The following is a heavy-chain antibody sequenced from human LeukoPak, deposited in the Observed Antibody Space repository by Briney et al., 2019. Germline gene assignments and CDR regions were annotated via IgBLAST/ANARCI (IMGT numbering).Heavy chain of an antibody. Sequence: SETLSLTCAVYGGSFSGYYWSWIRQPPGKGLEWIGEINHSGSTNYNPSLKSRVTISVDTSKNQFSLKLSSVTAADTAVYYCASAGLTYGSGSYFVCWGQGTLVTVSS. CDR3: ASAGLTYGSGSYFVC. CDR1: GGSFSGYY. D-gene: IGHD3-10*01. V-gene: IGHV4-34*01. CDR2: INHSGST. J-gene: IGHJ4*02.